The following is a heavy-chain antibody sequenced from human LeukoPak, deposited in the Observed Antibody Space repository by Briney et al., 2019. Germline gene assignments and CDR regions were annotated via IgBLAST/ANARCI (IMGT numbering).Heavy chain of an antibody. CDR1: GFTFSSYW. CDR3: VRGRGYFVFDF. J-gene: IGHJ3*01. Sequence: GGSLRLSCAASGFTFSSYWMTWVRQAPGKGLEWVANIKEDGSAKYYVDSVRGRFTISRDNAENSLYVQMNSLRVEDTAVYYCVRGRGYFVFDFWGQGTMVTVSS. CDR2: IKEDGSAK. D-gene: IGHD2/OR15-2a*01. V-gene: IGHV3-7*05.